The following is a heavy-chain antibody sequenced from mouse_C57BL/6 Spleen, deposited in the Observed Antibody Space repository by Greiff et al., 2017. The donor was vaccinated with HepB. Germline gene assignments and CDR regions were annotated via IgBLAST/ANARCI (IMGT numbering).Heavy chain of an antibody. Sequence: EVQRVESGGGLVKPGGSLKLSCAASGFTFSDYGMHWVRQAPEKGLEWVAYISSGSSTIYYADTVKGRFTISRDNAKNTLFLQMTSLRSEDTAMYYCARPPYDYFWYFDVWGTGTTVTVSS. CDR1: GFTFSDYG. V-gene: IGHV5-17*01. J-gene: IGHJ1*03. CDR2: ISSGSSTI. CDR3: ARPPYDYFWYFDV. D-gene: IGHD2-4*01.